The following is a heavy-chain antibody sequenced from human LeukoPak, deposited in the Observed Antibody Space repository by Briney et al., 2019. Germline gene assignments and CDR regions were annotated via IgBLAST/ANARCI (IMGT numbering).Heavy chain of an antibody. J-gene: IGHJ4*02. Sequence: GRSLRLSCAASGFTFSSYGMHWVRQAPGKGLEWVAVISYDGSNKYYADSVKGRFTISRDNSKNTLYLQMNSLRAEDTAVYYCAKDRVTMVRGVIIDDYWGQGTLVTVSP. V-gene: IGHV3-30*18. CDR3: AKDRVTMVRGVIIDDY. CDR2: ISYDGSNK. D-gene: IGHD3-10*01. CDR1: GFTFSSYG.